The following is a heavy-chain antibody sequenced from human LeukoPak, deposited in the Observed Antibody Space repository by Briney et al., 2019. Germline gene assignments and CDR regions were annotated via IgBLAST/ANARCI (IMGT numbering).Heavy chain of an antibody. J-gene: IGHJ2*01. Sequence: GGSLRLSCAASGFTFSSYEMNWVRQAPGKGLEWVSYISSSGSTIYYADSVKGRFTISRENAKNSLYLQMNSLRAGDTAVYYCARAAYSSTWYSRYFDLWGRGTLVTVSS. CDR3: ARAAYSSTWYSRYFDL. CDR1: GFTFSSYE. D-gene: IGHD6-13*01. CDR2: ISSSGSTI. V-gene: IGHV3-48*03.